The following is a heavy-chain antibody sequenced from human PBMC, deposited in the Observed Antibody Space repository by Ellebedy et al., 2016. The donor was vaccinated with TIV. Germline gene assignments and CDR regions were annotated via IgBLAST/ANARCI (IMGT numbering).Heavy chain of an antibody. V-gene: IGHV3-23*01. CDR2: IRASGVNT. CDR3: ATDQVTFFGVLFHY. CDR1: GFTFSSYA. D-gene: IGHD3-3*01. J-gene: IGHJ4*02. Sequence: GGSLRLSCTTSGFTFSSYAMGWVRQAPGKGLEWVSSIRASGVNTDYADSVKGRFTISRDNSKNTLYLEMSSLRVEDTAVYYCATDQVTFFGVLFHYWGQGSLVTVSS.